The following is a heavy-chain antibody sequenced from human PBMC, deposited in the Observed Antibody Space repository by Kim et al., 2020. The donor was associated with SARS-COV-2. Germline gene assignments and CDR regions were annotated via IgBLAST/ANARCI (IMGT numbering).Heavy chain of an antibody. V-gene: IGHV4-34*01. J-gene: IGHJ6*02. D-gene: IGHD3-3*01. CDR1: GGSFSGYY. Sequence: SETLSLTCAVYGGSFSGYYWSWIRQPPGKGLEWIGVINHSGSTNYNPSLKSRVTISVDTSKNQFSLKLSSVTAADTAVYYCAGIFGVVIWGVYYYYGMDVWGQGTTVTVSS. CDR3: AGIFGVVIWGVYYYYGMDV. CDR2: INHSGST.